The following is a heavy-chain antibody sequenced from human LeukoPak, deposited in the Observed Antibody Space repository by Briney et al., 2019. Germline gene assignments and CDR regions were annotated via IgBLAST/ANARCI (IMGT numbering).Heavy chain of an antibody. Sequence: GGSLRLSCAASGFTFSSYGMHWVRQAPGKGLEWVAVISYDGSNKYYADSVKGRFTISRDNSKNTLYLQMNSLRAEDTAVYYCAKDRRLFRDAFDIWGQGTMVTDPS. CDR1: GFTFSSYG. D-gene: IGHD5-12*01. CDR3: AKDRRLFRDAFDI. V-gene: IGHV3-30*18. CDR2: ISYDGSNK. J-gene: IGHJ3*02.